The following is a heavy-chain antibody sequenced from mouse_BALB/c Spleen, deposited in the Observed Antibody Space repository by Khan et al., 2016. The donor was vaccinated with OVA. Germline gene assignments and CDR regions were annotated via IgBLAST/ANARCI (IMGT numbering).Heavy chain of an antibody. CDR2: ISSGDST. V-gene: IGHV5-6-5*01. Sequence: EVQLVESGGGLVKPGGSLKLSCAASGFSFSNYAMSWVRQSPEKRLVWVASISSGDSTYYPDSVKGRFTIYRVNARNILYLQMSSLRSEDTAMYYCARDYWFAYWGQGTLVTVSA. CDR3: ARDYWFAY. J-gene: IGHJ3*01. CDR1: GFSFSNYA.